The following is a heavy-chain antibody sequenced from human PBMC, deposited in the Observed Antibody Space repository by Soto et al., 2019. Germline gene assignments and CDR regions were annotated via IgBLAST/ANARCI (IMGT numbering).Heavy chain of an antibody. CDR1: GGSFSSSSYY. CDR3: ARHGTQASGYSGYDSPYFDY. D-gene: IGHD5-12*01. V-gene: IGHV4-39*01. J-gene: IGHJ4*02. CDR2: IYYSGST. Sequence: SETLSLTCTVSGGSFSSSSYYWGWIRQPPGTGLEWIGSIYYSGSTNYNPSLKSRVTISVDTSKNQFSLKLSSVTAADTAVYYCARHGTQASGYSGYDSPYFDYWGQGTLVTVSS.